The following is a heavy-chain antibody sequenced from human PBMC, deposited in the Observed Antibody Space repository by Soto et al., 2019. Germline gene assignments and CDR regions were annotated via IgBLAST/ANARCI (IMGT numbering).Heavy chain of an antibody. CDR1: GFTFSSYW. Sequence: EVQLVESGGGLVQPGGSLRLSCAASGFTFSSYWMSWVRQAPGKGLEWVANIKQDGSVKYYVDSVKGRFTISRDNAKNSLYLQMNSLRAEDTAVYYCAREVAAGTIDYWGQGTLVTVSS. V-gene: IGHV3-7*01. CDR3: AREVAAGTIDY. CDR2: IKQDGSVK. D-gene: IGHD6-13*01. J-gene: IGHJ4*02.